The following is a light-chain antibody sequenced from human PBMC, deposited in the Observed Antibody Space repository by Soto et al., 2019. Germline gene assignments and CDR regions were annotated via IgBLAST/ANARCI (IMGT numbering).Light chain of an antibody. CDR2: GAS. Sequence: EIVLTQSPGTLSLSPGERATHSCRASHSVRSSYLAWYQQKPGQAPRLLIYGASSRATGIPDRFSGSGSGTDFTLTISRLEPEDFAVYYCQHYGSSLLFTFGPGTKVDIK. CDR3: QHYGSSLLFT. V-gene: IGKV3-20*01. J-gene: IGKJ3*01. CDR1: HSVRSSY.